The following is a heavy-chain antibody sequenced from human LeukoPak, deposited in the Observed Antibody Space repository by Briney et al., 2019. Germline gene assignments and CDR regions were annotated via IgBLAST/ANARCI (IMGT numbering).Heavy chain of an antibody. CDR2: IRYDGSNK. Sequence: PGGSLRLSCAASGFTFSSYGMHWVRQAPGKGLEWVAFIRYDGSNKYYADSVKGRFTISRDNSKNTLYPQMNSLRAEDTAVYYCAKAGAYCSSTSCYYYMDVWGKGTTVTISS. V-gene: IGHV3-30*02. CDR3: AKAGAYCSSTSCYYYMDV. CDR1: GFTFSSYG. D-gene: IGHD2-2*01. J-gene: IGHJ6*03.